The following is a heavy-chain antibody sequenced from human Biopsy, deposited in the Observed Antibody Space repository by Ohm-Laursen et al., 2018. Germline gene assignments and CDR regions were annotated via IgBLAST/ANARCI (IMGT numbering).Heavy chain of an antibody. D-gene: IGHD1-26*01. Sequence: SETLSLTCAVSGGSISNYFWTWIRQPPGKGLEWIGYFRFEDRTSYNSSIKSRVTISADTSKNQFSLRLSSVTAADTAVYYCALGGGSYVNFDYWGQGTLVTVSS. CDR1: GGSISNYF. CDR3: ALGGGSYVNFDY. CDR2: FRFEDRT. J-gene: IGHJ4*02. V-gene: IGHV4-59*01.